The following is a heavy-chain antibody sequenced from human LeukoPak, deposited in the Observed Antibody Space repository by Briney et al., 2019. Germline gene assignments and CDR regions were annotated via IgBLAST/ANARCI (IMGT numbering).Heavy chain of an antibody. V-gene: IGHV3-53*01. J-gene: IGHJ4*02. CDR1: GFTVSTNY. D-gene: IGHD2-15*01. CDR2: IYSGGST. Sequence: GGSLRLSCAASGFTVSTNYMSWVRQAPRKGLEWVSIIYSGGSTSYADSVKGRFTISRDISKNTLFLQMSSLRAEDTAVYYCARALLYCSGGTCQIDYWGLGTLVTVSS. CDR3: ARALLYCSGGTCQIDY.